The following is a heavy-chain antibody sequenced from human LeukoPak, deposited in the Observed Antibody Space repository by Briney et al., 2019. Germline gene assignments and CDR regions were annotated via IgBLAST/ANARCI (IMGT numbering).Heavy chain of an antibody. CDR2: ISWNSGSI. V-gene: IGHV3-9*01. CDR3: AKDISQQWLVIAFDI. CDR1: GFTFDDYA. Sequence: SLRLSCAASGFTFDDYAMHWVRQAPGKGLEWVSGISWNSGSIGYADSVKGRFTISRDNAKNSLYLQMNSLRAEDTALYYCAKDISQQWLVIAFDIWGQGTMVTVSS. J-gene: IGHJ3*02. D-gene: IGHD6-19*01.